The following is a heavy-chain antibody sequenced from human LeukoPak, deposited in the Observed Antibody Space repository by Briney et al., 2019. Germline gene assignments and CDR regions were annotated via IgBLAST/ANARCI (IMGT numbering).Heavy chain of an antibody. V-gene: IGHV3-23*01. D-gene: IGHD5-12*01. CDR3: ARKLSGYAPFDC. CDR1: GFIFSSDA. CDR2: ISGSGGST. Sequence: GGSLRLSCAASGFIFSSDAMNWVRQAPGRGLTWVSGISGSGGSTYYADSVKGRFTISRDNPRSTLYLQMSSLRAEDTAVYYCARKLSGYAPFDCWGQGTLVTVSS. J-gene: IGHJ4*02.